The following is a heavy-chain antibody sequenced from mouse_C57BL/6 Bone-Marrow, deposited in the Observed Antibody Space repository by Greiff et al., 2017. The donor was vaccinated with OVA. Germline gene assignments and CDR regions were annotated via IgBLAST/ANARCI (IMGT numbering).Heavy chain of an antibody. V-gene: IGHV5-16*01. D-gene: IGHD1-1*01. Sequence: EVKVVESEGGLVQPGSSMKLSCTASGFTFSDYYMAWVRQVPEKGLEWVANINYDGSSTYYLESLKSRFIISRDNAKNILYLQMSSLKSEDTATYYCARDCLLLRDWYFDVWGTGTTVTVSS. CDR3: ARDCLLLRDWYFDV. CDR1: GFTFSDYY. CDR2: INYDGSST. J-gene: IGHJ1*03.